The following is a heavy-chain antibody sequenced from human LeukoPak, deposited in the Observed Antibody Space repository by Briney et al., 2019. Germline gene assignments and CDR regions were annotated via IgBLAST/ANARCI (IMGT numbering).Heavy chain of an antibody. D-gene: IGHD4-17*01. CDR3: ARATTVTTLDY. V-gene: IGHV4-38-2*02. Sequence: SETLSLTCTVSGYSISSGYYWGWIRQPPGKGLEWIGSIYHSGSTYYNPSLKSRVTISVDTSKNQFSLKLSSVTAADTAVYYCARATTVTTLDYWGQGTLVTVSS. CDR1: GYSISSGYY. CDR2: IYHSGST. J-gene: IGHJ4*02.